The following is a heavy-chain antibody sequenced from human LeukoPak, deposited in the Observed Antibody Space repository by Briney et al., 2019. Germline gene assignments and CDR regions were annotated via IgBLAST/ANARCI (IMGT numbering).Heavy chain of an antibody. V-gene: IGHV3-23*01. CDR3: ARERRLTTAFDY. J-gene: IGHJ4*02. Sequence: GGSLRLSCAASGFTFSSYAMSWVRQAPGKGLEWVSYIRGNGGSTYYADSVKGRFTISRDNSKNILFLQMNSLRAEDTAVYYCARERRLTTAFDYWGQGTLVTVSS. CDR2: IRGNGGST. CDR1: GFTFSSYA. D-gene: IGHD4-17*01.